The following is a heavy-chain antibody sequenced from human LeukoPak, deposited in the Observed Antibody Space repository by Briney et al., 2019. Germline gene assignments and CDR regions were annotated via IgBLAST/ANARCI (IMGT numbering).Heavy chain of an antibody. CDR2: TRNKPKGYTT. CDR1: GFTFSDHY. Sequence: GGSLRLSCAASGFTFSDHYMDWVRQAPGKGLEWVGRTRNKPKGYTTEYAASVRGRFTISRDDSKNSLYLQMSSLETEDTAVYYCTRGATEAARYYYGLDVWGQGTTVTVSS. J-gene: IGHJ6*02. D-gene: IGHD5-12*01. CDR3: TRGATEAARYYYGLDV. V-gene: IGHV3-72*01.